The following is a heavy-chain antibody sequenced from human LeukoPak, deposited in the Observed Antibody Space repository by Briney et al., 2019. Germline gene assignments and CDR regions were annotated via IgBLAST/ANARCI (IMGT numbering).Heavy chain of an antibody. D-gene: IGHD6-13*01. CDR1: GLTFSSYA. CDR2: LSGSGDST. V-gene: IGHV3-23*01. J-gene: IGHJ4*02. Sequence: PGGSLGLSCAASGLTFSSYAMSWVRQAPGKGLEWVSVLSGSGDSTHYADSVKGRFTISRDNSKNTLYLQMNSLRAEDTAIYYCAKVWSSSWSPFDYWGQGTLVTVSS. CDR3: AKVWSSSWSPFDY.